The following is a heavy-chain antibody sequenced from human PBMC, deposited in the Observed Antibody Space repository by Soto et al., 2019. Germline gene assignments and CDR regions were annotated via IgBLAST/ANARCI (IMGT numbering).Heavy chain of an antibody. CDR2: ISYNENT. Sequence: PSQALSLRCSGSGGFMSRQAYYVSWVRLHTGKGLAWIAYISYNENTYYNPALKSRVAISMNTSKNQFSLKLTSVTAADTAMYYRARHPFGLWPFATWGQGSMVT. CDR3: ARHPFGLWPFAT. CDR1: GGFMSRQAYY. J-gene: IGHJ3*01. V-gene: IGHV4-31*03. D-gene: IGHD5-18*01.